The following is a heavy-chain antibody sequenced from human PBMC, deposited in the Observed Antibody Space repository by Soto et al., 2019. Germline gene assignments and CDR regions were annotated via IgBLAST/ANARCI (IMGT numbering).Heavy chain of an antibody. CDR3: ARGPSGWYGFDY. D-gene: IGHD6-19*01. CDR2: INSDGSTT. V-gene: IGHV3-74*01. Sequence: EVQLVESVGGLVQPGGSLRLSCADSGFIISSNWMHWVRQAPGKGLVWVSRINSDGSTTSYADSVKGRFTISRDNAKNTLYLQMNSLRAEDTAVYYCARGPSGWYGFDYWGQGTLVTVYS. J-gene: IGHJ4*02. CDR1: GFIISSNW.